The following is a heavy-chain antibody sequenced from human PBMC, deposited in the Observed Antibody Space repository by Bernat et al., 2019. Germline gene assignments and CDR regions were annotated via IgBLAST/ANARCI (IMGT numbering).Heavy chain of an antibody. V-gene: IGHV3-33*06. D-gene: IGHD2-15*01. Sequence: QVQLVESGGGVVQPGRSLRLSCAASGFTFSSYGMHWVRQAPGKGLEWVAVIWYDGSNKYYADSVKGRFTISRDNSKNTLYLQMNSLRAEDTAVYYCAKGLAYCSGGSCYPLDYWGQGTLVTVSS. J-gene: IGHJ4*02. CDR2: IWYDGSNK. CDR3: AKGLAYCSGGSCYPLDY. CDR1: GFTFSSYG.